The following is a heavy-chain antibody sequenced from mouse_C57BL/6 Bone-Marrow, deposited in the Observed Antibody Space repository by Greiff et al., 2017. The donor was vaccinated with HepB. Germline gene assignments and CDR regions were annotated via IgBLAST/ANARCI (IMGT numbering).Heavy chain of an antibody. CDR2: IDPENGDT. Sequence: VQLQQSGAELVRPGASVKLSCTASGFNIKDDYMHRVKQRPEQGLEWIGWIDPENGDTEYASKFQGKATITADTSSNTAYLQLSSLTSEDTAVYYCTTEGRAWFAYWGQGTLVTVSA. CDR1: GFNIKDDY. CDR3: TTEGRAWFAY. J-gene: IGHJ3*01. D-gene: IGHD3-1*01. V-gene: IGHV14-4*01.